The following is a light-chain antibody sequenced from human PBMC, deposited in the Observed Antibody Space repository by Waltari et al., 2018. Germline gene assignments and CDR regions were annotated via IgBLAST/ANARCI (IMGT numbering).Light chain of an antibody. CDR2: QDT. V-gene: IGLV3-1*01. J-gene: IGLJ2*01. Sequence: SYELMQAPSVSASPGQTATITCSANRLEEKYVCWYQQKPGQSPVLIIYQDTKRPSGIPERFSASPSGNTAILTISVTQSVDEADYYCQAWDSNIVVFGGGTKLTVL. CDR3: QAWDSNIVV. CDR1: RLEEKY.